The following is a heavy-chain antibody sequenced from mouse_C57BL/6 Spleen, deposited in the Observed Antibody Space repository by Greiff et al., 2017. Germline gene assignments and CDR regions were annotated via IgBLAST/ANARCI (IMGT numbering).Heavy chain of an antibody. J-gene: IGHJ4*01. V-gene: IGHV5-4*01. CDR3: ARDRGYYGYDDYAMDY. CDR1: GFTFSSYA. CDR2: ISDGGSYT. Sequence: EVQLVESGGGLVKPGGSLKLSCAASGFTFSSYAMSWVRQTPEKRLEWVATISDGGSYTYYPDNVKGRFTISRDNAKNNLYLQMSHLKSEDTAMYYCARDRGYYGYDDYAMDYWGQGTSVTVSS. D-gene: IGHD2-2*01.